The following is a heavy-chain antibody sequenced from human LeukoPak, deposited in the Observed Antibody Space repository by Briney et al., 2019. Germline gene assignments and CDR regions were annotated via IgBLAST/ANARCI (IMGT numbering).Heavy chain of an antibody. J-gene: IGHJ2*01. D-gene: IGHD1-26*01. CDR2: ISGSGGST. CDR3: AKDRTVGASYWYLDL. Sequence: PGGSLRLSCAASGFTFSSYAMSWVRQAPGKGGRWVSGISGSGGSTYYADSVKPRFTISRDSSQNPLFLHMNTLRAEDTAIYYCAKDRTVGASYWYLDLWGRGTLVTVSS. CDR1: GFTFSSYA. V-gene: IGHV3-23*01.